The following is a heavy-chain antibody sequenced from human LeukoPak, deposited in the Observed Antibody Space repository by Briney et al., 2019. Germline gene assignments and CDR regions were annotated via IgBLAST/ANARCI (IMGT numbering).Heavy chain of an antibody. V-gene: IGHV3-21*03. J-gene: IGHJ3*02. D-gene: IGHD6-19*01. CDR3: TTEEGGGWYSTASAFDI. CDR2: ISSSSSYI. CDR1: GFTFSSYS. Sequence: GGSLRLSCAASGFTFSSYSMNWVRQAPGKGLEWVSSISSSSSYIYYADSVKGRFTISRDNAKNSLYLQMNSLKTEDTAVYYCTTEEGGGWYSTASAFDIWGQGTMVTVSS.